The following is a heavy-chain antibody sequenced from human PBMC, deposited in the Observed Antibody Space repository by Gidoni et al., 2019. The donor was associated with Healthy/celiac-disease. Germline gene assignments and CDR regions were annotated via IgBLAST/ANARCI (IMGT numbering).Heavy chain of an antibody. CDR1: GFTFSSYA. J-gene: IGHJ4*02. D-gene: IGHD5-18*01. CDR2: ISGSGGST. Sequence: EVQLLESGGGLLQPGGSLRLSCAASGFTFSSYAMSWVRQAPGKGLEWVSAISGSGGSTYYADSVKGRFTISRDNSKNTLYLQMNSLRAEDTAVYYCAKDRGYSYGYFYYWGQGTLVTVSS. V-gene: IGHV3-23*01. CDR3: AKDRGYSYGYFYY.